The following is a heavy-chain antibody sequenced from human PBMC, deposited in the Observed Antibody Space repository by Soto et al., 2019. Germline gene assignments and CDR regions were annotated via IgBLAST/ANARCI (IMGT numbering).Heavy chain of an antibody. Sequence: SGKVSCKASVYTFTSYGISWVRQAPGQGLEWMGWISAYNGNTNYAQKLQGRVTITTDASRSTACMELRSLRSDKKAVYSCAREKVHRVTTGYYFDYWGQGTLFTAP. J-gene: IGHJ4*02. CDR1: VYTFTSYG. D-gene: IGHD4-17*01. V-gene: IGHV1-18*01. CDR3: AREKVHRVTTGYYFDY. CDR2: ISAYNGNT.